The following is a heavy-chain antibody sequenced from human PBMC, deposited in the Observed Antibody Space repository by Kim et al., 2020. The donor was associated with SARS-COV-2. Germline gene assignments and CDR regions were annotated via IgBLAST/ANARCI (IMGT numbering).Heavy chain of an antibody. CDR1: AFTFSSCA. D-gene: IGHD3-22*01. J-gene: IGHJ4*01. CDR3: ASYDIIR. Sequence: LSSAAYAFTFSSCAMHWGRQAPGKGLERVAVISYDGSNKYYAVTVKGLFTISRDNFNTALSLQMKSLTAVDTAVYYWASYDIIRWRHGTL. CDR2: ISYDGSNK. V-gene: IGHV3-30*04.